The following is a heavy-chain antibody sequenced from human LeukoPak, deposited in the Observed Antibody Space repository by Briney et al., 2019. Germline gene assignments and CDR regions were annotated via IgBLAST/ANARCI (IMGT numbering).Heavy chain of an antibody. V-gene: IGHV4-39*07. Sequence: PSETLSLTCTVSGGSISSNSYYWGWIRQPPGKGLEWIGSIYYSGSTYNNPSLKSRVTISVDTSKNQFSLKLSSVTAADTAVYYCARLWRPGYYFGYWGQGTLVTVSS. CDR3: ARLWRPGYYFGY. J-gene: IGHJ4*02. D-gene: IGHD3-10*01. CDR1: GGSISSNSYY. CDR2: IYYSGST.